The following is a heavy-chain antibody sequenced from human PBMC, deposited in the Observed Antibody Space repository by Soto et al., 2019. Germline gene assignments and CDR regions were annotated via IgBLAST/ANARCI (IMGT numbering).Heavy chain of an antibody. J-gene: IGHJ5*02. D-gene: IGHD3-10*01. V-gene: IGHV4-39*02. CDR1: GGSISSGGYY. Sequence: SETLSLTCTVSGGSISSGGYYWGWIRQPPGKGLEWIGSIYYSGSTYYNPSLKSRVTISVDTSKNQFSLKLSSVTAADTAVYYCARDGRRGDNWFDPWGQGTLVTVSS. CDR3: ARDGRRGDNWFDP. CDR2: IYYSGST.